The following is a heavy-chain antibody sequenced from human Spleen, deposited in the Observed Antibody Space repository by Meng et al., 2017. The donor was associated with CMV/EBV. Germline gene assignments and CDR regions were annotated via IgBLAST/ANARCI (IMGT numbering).Heavy chain of an antibody. CDR2: INPNNGGT. CDR1: GYTFTSYD. J-gene: IGHJ4*02. D-gene: IGHD1-1*01. CDR3: ARVGELAFPCDS. V-gene: IGHV1-2*02. Sequence: ASVKVSCKASGYTFTSYDINWVRQATGQGLEWMGWINPNNGGTKFAQRFQGRVTMTIDTSISTAYMELTRLRSDDSAVYYCARVGELAFPCDSWGQGTLVTVSS.